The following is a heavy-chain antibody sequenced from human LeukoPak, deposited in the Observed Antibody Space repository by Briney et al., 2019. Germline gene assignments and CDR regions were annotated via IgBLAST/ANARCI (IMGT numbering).Heavy chain of an antibody. CDR3: ARAYYDFWSGYGWFDP. D-gene: IGHD3-3*01. CDR1: GGSISSGGYY. J-gene: IGHJ5*02. V-gene: IGHV4-30-2*01. Sequence: SETLSLTCTVSGGSISSGGYYWSWIRQPPGKGLEWIGYIYHSGSTYYNPSLKGRVTISVDRSKNQFSLKLSSVTAADTAVYYCARAYYDFWSGYGWFDPWGQGTLVTVSS. CDR2: IYHSGST.